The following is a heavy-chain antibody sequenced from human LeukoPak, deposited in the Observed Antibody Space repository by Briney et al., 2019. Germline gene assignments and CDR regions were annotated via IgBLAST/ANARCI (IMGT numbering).Heavy chain of an antibody. Sequence: VASVKDSCKASGYTFTDYYIHWVRQAPGQGLEWMGCINPKSGGTKNAQKFQGRVTLTSDTSISTTYMERSRLKSDDTAVYYCARGGYYDSSGYDVWGQGNLVTVSS. CDR1: GYTFTDYY. V-gene: IGHV1-2*02. D-gene: IGHD3-22*01. CDR2: INPKSGGT. J-gene: IGHJ4*02. CDR3: ARGGYYDSSGYDV.